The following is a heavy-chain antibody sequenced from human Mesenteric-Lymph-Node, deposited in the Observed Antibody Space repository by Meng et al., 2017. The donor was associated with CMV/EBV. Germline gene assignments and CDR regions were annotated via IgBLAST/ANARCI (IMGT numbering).Heavy chain of an antibody. CDR2: ISYDVNNK. CDR3: ARAFYDFWGGYSGDNWFDT. V-gene: IGHV3-30*12. CDR1: GFSFSSYG. Sequence: GESLKISCAPSGFSFSSYGMHWVRQAPGKGLEWVAVISYDVNNKYYADSVRGRFTISRDNAKNSLYLQMNSLRAEDTAIYYCARAFYDFWGGYSGDNWFDTWGQGTLVTVSS. D-gene: IGHD3-3*01. J-gene: IGHJ5*02.